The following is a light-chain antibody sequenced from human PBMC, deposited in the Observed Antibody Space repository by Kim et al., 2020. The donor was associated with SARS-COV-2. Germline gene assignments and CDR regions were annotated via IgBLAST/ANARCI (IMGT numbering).Light chain of an antibody. CDR2: TAS. CDR1: QSVDSW. V-gene: IGKV1-5*03. Sequence: ESVGDRVTITYLASQSVDSWLAWYQQKPGKAPKLLIYTASNLGGGVPSRFSGSGSGTEFTLTISSLQSDDFAIYYCQHYSSYPWTFGQGTKVDIK. J-gene: IGKJ1*01. CDR3: QHYSSYPWT.